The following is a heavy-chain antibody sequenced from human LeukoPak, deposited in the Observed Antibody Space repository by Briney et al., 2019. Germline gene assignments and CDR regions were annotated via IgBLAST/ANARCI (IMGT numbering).Heavy chain of an antibody. D-gene: IGHD2/OR15-2a*01. J-gene: IGHJ4*02. V-gene: IGHV3-74*01. CDR3: ARGDGYQQEYYYYFDY. Sequence: GGSLRLSCAASGFTFSSYWMHWVRQAPGKGLVWVSRINSDGSSTSYADSVKGRFTISRDNAKNTLYLQMNSLRAEDTAVYYCARGDGYQQEYYYYFDYWGQGTLATVSS. CDR1: GFTFSSYW. CDR2: INSDGSST.